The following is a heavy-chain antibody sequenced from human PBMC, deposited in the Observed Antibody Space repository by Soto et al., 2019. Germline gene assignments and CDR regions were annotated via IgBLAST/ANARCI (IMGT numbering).Heavy chain of an antibody. CDR1: GYTFTAYF. Sequence: QVHLVQSGAEVEKPGASVKVSCNTSGYTFTAYFMHWVRQAPGQGLEWMGWINPNHGGTDYAQKFRGGVTVTGDTSATTFYMELSSLRSDDTAVYFCARARFSGRLGYFDMWGQGTKVTVSS. V-gene: IGHV1-2*02. CDR3: ARARFSGRLGYFDM. CDR2: INPNHGGT. J-gene: IGHJ3*02. D-gene: IGHD1-26*01.